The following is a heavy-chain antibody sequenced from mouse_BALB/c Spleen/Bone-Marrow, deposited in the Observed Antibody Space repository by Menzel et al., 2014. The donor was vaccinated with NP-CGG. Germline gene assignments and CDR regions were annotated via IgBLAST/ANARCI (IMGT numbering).Heavy chain of an antibody. CDR1: GFSLTSYG. CDR2: IWAGGST. V-gene: IGHV2-9*02. J-gene: IGHJ2*01. D-gene: IGHD2-4*01. Sequence: VQGVESGPGLVAPSQSLSITCTVSGFSLTSYGVHWVRQPPGKGLEWLGIIWAGGSTNYNPALMSRPSISKDNSKSQVFLKMNSLQTDDTAIYYCARDPSIFYDYPFDYWGQGTTLTVSS. CDR3: ARDPSIFYDYPFDY.